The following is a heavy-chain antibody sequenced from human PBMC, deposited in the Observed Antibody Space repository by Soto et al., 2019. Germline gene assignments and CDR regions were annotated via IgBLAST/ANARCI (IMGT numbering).Heavy chain of an antibody. V-gene: IGHV5-51*01. Sequence: GESLKISCKASGYSFTSYWIGWVRQMPGKGLEWMGIIYLGDSDTRYSPSFQGQVTISADKSISTAYLQWSSLKASDTAMYYCARQTYCSSTSCYTVDSWGQGTLVTVSS. CDR2: IYLGDSDT. CDR3: ARQTYCSSTSCYTVDS. D-gene: IGHD2-2*02. J-gene: IGHJ4*02. CDR1: GYSFTSYW.